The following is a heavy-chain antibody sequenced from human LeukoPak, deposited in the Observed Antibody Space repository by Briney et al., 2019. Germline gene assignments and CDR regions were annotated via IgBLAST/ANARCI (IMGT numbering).Heavy chain of an antibody. CDR3: ARDYQLLNLNYNWFDP. D-gene: IGHD2-2*01. CDR1: GFTFSSYS. V-gene: IGHV3-21*01. Sequence: PGGSLRLSCAASGFTFSSYSMNWVRQAPGKGLEWVSSISSSSSYIYYADSVKGRFTISRDNAKNSLYLQMNSLRAEDTAVYYCARDYQLLNLNYNWFDPWGQGTLVTVSS. CDR2: ISSSSSYI. J-gene: IGHJ5*02.